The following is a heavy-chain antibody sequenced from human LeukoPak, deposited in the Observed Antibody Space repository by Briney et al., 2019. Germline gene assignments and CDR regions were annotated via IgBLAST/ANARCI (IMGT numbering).Heavy chain of an antibody. J-gene: IGHJ4*02. CDR3: AKDSPNFDWLLALDY. CDR1: GFTFDDYA. V-gene: IGHV3-9*01. CDR2: ISWNSGSI. Sequence: GGSLRLSCAASGFTFDDYAMHWVRQAPGKGLEWVSGISWNSGSIGYADSVKGRFTISRDNSKNTLYLQMNSLRAEDTAMYYCAKDSPNFDWLLALDYWGQGTLVTVSS. D-gene: IGHD3-9*01.